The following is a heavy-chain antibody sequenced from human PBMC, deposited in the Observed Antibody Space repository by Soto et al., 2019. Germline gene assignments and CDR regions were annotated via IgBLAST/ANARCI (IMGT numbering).Heavy chain of an antibody. V-gene: IGHV3-33*08. CDR2: IWYDGSNK. J-gene: IGHJ4*02. CDR1: GFTFSSYS. CDR3: ARGFPLSRVAILTLDY. Sequence: GGSLRLSCAASGFTFSSYSMNWVRQAPGKGLEWVAVIWYDGSNKYYADSVKGRFTISRDNSKNTLYLQMNSLRAEDTAVYYCARGFPLSRVAILTLDYWGQGTLVTVSS. D-gene: IGHD3-9*01.